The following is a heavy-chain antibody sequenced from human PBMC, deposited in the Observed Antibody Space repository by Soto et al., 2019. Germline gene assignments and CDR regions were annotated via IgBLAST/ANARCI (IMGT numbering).Heavy chain of an antibody. J-gene: IGHJ4*02. V-gene: IGHV3-30*18. CDR1: GFAFSSYG. D-gene: IGHD1-26*01. Sequence: GGSLRLSCAASGFAFSSYGMHWVRQASGKGLEWVAVISYDGSNKYYADSVKGRFTISRDNSKNTLYLQMNSLRAEDTAVYYCAKDQQGAPFAYWGQGTLVTVS. CDR2: ISYDGSNK. CDR3: AKDQQGAPFAY.